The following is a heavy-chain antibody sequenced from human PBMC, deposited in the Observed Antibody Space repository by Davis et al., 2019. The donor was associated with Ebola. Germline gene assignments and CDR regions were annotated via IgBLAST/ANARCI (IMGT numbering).Heavy chain of an antibody. CDR2: FDPEDGES. Sequence: ASVKVSCKASGYTFTSYYMHWVRQAPGIGLEWMGSFDPEDGESIYAQKFQGRVTMTEDTSTDTAYMELSSLRSEDTAVYYCTVGGIGGMGDYWGQGTLVTVSS. J-gene: IGHJ4*02. V-gene: IGHV1-24*01. CDR3: TVGGIGGMGDY. D-gene: IGHD3-10*01. CDR1: GYTFTSYY.